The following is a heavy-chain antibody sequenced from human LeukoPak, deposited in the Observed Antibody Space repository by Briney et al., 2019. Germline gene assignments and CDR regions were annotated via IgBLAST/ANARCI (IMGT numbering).Heavy chain of an antibody. Sequence: PGGSLRLSCAASGFTFSSYAMHWVRQAPGKGLEWVAVISYDGSNKYYADSVKGRFTISRDNSKNTLYLQMNSLRAEDTAVYYCVGYWSSFDYWGQGTLVTVSS. CDR3: VGYWSSFDY. J-gene: IGHJ4*02. D-gene: IGHD6-13*01. CDR1: GFTFSSYA. CDR2: ISYDGSNK. V-gene: IGHV3-30-3*01.